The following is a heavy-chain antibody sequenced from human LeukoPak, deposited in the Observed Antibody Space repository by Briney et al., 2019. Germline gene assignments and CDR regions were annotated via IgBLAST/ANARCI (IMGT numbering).Heavy chain of an antibody. CDR2: INHSGST. J-gene: IGHJ6*04. CDR3: ASYCSGGSCYSYGYYGMDV. D-gene: IGHD2-15*01. V-gene: IGHV4-34*01. CDR1: GGSFSGYY. Sequence: SGTLSLTCAVYGGSFSGYYWSWIRQPPGKGLEWIGEINHSGSTNYNPSPKSRVTISVDTSKNQFSLKLSSVTAADTAVYYCASYCSGGSCYSYGYYGMDVWGKGTTVTVSS.